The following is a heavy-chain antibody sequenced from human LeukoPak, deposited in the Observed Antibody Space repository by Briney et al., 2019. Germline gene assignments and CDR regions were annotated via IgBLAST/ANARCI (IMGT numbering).Heavy chain of an antibody. CDR1: GFTFSSYG. CDR2: ISYDGSNK. CDR3: AREQYYFDY. V-gene: IGHV3-30*19. J-gene: IGHJ4*02. D-gene: IGHD4-11*01. Sequence: PGGSLRLSCAASGFTFSSYGMQWVRQAPGEGLEWVAVISYDGSNKYYADSVKGRFIISRDNSKNTLYLQMSSLRAEDTAVYYCAREQYYFDYWGQGTLVTVSS.